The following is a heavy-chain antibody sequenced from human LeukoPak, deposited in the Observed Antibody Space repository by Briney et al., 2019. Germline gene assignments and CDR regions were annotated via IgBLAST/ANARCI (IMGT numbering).Heavy chain of an antibody. V-gene: IGHV1-18*01. D-gene: IGHD2-2*02. J-gene: IGHJ5*02. CDR2: ISAYNGNT. CDR1: GYTFTSYG. CDR3: ARGGGYCSSTSCYTDWFDP. Sequence: ASVTVSCKASGYTFTSYGISWVRQAPGQGLEWMGWISAYNGNTNYAQKLQGRVIMTTDTSTSTAYMELRSLRSDDTAVYYCARGGGYCSSTSCYTDWFDPWGQGTLVTVSS.